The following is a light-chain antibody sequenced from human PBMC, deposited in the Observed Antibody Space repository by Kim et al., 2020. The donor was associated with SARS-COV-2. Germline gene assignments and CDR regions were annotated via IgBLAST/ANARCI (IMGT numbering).Light chain of an antibody. CDR2: DVS. Sequence: GQSVTISCTGTSSDIGTYDYVSWYQHHPGKAPRLILFDVSERPAGVPDRFSGSKSGNTASLTVSGLQADDAADYYCNSFAGDNKYVFGSGTKVTVL. CDR3: NSFAGDNKYV. CDR1: SSDIGTYDY. J-gene: IGLJ1*01. V-gene: IGLV2-8*01.